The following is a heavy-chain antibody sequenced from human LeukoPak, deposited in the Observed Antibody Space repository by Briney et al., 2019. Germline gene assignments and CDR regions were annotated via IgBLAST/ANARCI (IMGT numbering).Heavy chain of an antibody. CDR2: IYPGDSDT. V-gene: IGHV5-51*01. D-gene: IGHD3-16*01. CDR1: GYSFTSYC. Sequence: GESLKISCKGSGYSFTSYCIAWVRQMPGKGLEWMGIIYPGDSDTRYSPSFQGQVTISADKSISTAYLQWSSLKASDTAMYFCARFGGRTLYYFDYWGQGTLVTVSS. J-gene: IGHJ4*02. CDR3: ARFGGRTLYYFDY.